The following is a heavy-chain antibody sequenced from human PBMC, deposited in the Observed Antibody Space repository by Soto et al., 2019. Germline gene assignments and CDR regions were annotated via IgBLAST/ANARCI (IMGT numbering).Heavy chain of an antibody. V-gene: IGHV3-11*04. Sequence: GGSLRLSCAASGFTFSDYYMSWIRQAPGKGLEWVSYISSSGSTIYYADSVKGRFTISRDNAKNSLYLQMNSLRDEDTAVYYCASMIVVVPPYYYYYGMDVWGQGTTVTVSS. CDR1: GFTFSDYY. D-gene: IGHD3-22*01. CDR3: ASMIVVVPPYYYYYGMDV. CDR2: ISSSGSTI. J-gene: IGHJ6*02.